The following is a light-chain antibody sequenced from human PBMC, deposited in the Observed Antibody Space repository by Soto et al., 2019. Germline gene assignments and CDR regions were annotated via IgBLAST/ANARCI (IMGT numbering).Light chain of an antibody. CDR3: SSYTISSTPVV. J-gene: IGLJ2*01. CDR2: DVS. Sequence: QSVLTQPASVSGSPGQSITISCTGTSSDVGGYNYVSWYQQHPGKAPKLMIYDVSNRPSGVSNRFSGSKSGNTAYLTISGLQAEDEAGYYCSSYTISSTPVVFGGGTKVTVL. CDR1: SSDVGGYNY. V-gene: IGLV2-14*01.